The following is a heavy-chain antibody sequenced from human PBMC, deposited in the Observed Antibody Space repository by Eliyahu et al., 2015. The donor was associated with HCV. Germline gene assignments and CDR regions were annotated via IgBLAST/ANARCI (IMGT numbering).Heavy chain of an antibody. J-gene: IGHJ4*02. Sequence: EVQLLESGGGLVQPGGSLRLSCXASGXXFSSYAXNWVXQAPGKGLEWVSAISRSGTDXYSADXVKGRFTISRDNSKNTLYLQMSSLSADDTAVYYCTKGGYCSEGSCYSDXYFDFWGQGTLVTVSS. CDR3: TKGGYCSEGSCYSDXYFDF. CDR2: ISRSGTDX. CDR1: GXXFSSYA. V-gene: IGHV3-23*01. D-gene: IGHD2-15*01.